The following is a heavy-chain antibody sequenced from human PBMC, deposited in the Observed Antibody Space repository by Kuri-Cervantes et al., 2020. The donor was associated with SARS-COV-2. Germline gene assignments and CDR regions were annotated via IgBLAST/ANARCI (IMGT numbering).Heavy chain of an antibody. CDR1: AYSIRGGYY. D-gene: IGHD2-15*01. CDR3: ARLPLFLLRYCSGGSCYSRSGFWFDP. J-gene: IGHJ5*02. Sequence: SETLSLTCSVSAYSIRGGYYWGWLQQPPGKGLEWIGSIYYSGSTYYNPSLKSRVTISVDTSKNQFSLKLSSVTAADTAVYYCARLPLFLLRYCSGGSCYSRSGFWFDPWGQGTLVTVSS. V-gene: IGHV4-38-2*01. CDR2: IYYSGST.